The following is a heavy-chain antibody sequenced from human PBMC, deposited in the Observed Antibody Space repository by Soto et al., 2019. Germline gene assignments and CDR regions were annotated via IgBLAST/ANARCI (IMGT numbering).Heavy chain of an antibody. CDR2: ISSGAAYI. CDR1: TFSLYS. V-gene: IGHV3-21*01. J-gene: IGHJ5*02. CDR3: TRDEGGSHDCLFRP. D-gene: IGHD1-26*01. Sequence: EVQVVESGGGLVKPGGSLTLSCNFTFSLYSMNWVRQAPGKGLGWVASISSGAAYIKYADSVQGRFTISRDNAKSSVSLKMSRLRVEDTAVYFCTRDEGGSHDCLFRPWGQGTQVTVSA.